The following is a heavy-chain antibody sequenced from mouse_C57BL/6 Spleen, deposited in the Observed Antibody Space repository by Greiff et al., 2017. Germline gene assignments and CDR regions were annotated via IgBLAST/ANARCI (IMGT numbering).Heavy chain of an antibody. D-gene: IGHD1-1*01. CDR1: GFSLTSYG. J-gene: IGHJ4*01. CDR3: ARNPITTVVAHYYAMDY. Sequence: VQLQESGPGLVQPSQSLSITCTVSGFSLTSYGVHWVRQSPGKGLEWLGVIWSGGSTDYNAAFISRLSISKDNSKSQVFFKMNSLQADDTAIYYCARNPITTVVAHYYAMDYWGQGTSVTVSS. V-gene: IGHV2-2*01. CDR2: IWSGGST.